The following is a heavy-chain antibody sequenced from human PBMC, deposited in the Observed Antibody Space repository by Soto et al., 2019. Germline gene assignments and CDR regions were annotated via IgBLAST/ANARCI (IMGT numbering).Heavy chain of an antibody. CDR3: ARAFCTNGVCYYFFDY. Sequence: GESLKISCAASGFTFGTYAMHWVRQAPGKGLEWVAVIYYDGSNRYYGDAVKGRFTISRDNSKSTLYLQMSSLRAEDPAVYYCARAFCTNGVCYYFFDYWGHGTLVTVSS. D-gene: IGHD2-8*01. V-gene: IGHV3-33*01. J-gene: IGHJ4*01. CDR2: IYYDGSNR. CDR1: GFTFGTYA.